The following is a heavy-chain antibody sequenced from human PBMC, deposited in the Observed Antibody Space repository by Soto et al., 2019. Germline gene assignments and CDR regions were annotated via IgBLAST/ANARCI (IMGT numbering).Heavy chain of an antibody. V-gene: IGHV4-59*01. Sequence: SETLSLTCAASGGSISSYYWSWIRQPPGKGLEWIGYIYYSGSTNYNPSLKSRVTISVDTSKNQFSLKLSSVTAADTAVYYCARSDGRYWGQGTLVTVSS. CDR1: GGSISSYY. CDR3: ARSDGRY. J-gene: IGHJ4*02. CDR2: IYYSGST.